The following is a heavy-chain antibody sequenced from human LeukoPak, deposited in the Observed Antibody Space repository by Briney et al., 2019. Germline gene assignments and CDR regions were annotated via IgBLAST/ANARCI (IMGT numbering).Heavy chain of an antibody. CDR1: GGSFSGYY. CDR2: INHSGST. D-gene: IGHD6-6*01. J-gene: IGHJ4*02. CDR3: ARDVGARLPGY. V-gene: IGHV4-34*01. Sequence: SETLSLTCAVYGGSFSGYYWSWIRQPPGKGLEWIGEINHSGSTNYNPSLKSRVTISVDTSKNQFSLKLSSVTAADTAVYYCARDVGARLPGYWGQGTLVTVSS.